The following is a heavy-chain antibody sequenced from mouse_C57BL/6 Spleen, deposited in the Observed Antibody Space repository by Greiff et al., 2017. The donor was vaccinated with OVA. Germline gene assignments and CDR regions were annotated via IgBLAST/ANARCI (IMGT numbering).Heavy chain of an antibody. CDR3: ARHDGNYLMDY. CDR2: ISSGGSYT. Sequence: EVKLVESGGDLVKPGGSLKLSCAASGFTFSSYGMSWVRQTPDKRLEWVATISSGGSYTYYPDSVKGRFTISRDNAKNTLYLQMSSLKSEDTAMYYCARHDGNYLMDYWGQGTSVTVSS. D-gene: IGHD2-1*01. CDR1: GFTFSSYG. J-gene: IGHJ4*01. V-gene: IGHV5-6*01.